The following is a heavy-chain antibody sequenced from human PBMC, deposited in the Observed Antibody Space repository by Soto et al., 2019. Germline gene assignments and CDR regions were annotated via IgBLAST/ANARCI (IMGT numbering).Heavy chain of an antibody. J-gene: IGHJ4*02. CDR3: ARSPSLFTDY. Sequence: GGSLRLSCAASGFTFSSYWMSWVRQAPGKGLEWVAVISYDGSNKYYADSVKGRFTISRDNSKNTLYLQMNSLRAEDTAVYYCARSPSLFTDYWGQGTLVTVSS. CDR1: GFTFSSYW. CDR2: ISYDGSNK. V-gene: IGHV3-30-3*01. D-gene: IGHD2-2*01.